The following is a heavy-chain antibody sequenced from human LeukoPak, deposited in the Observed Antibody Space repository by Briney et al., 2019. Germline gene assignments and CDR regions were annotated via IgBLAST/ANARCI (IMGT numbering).Heavy chain of an antibody. CDR2: MNPNSGNT. V-gene: IGHV1-8*02. D-gene: IGHD1-20*01. CDR3: ARGRNWNGRGSRLPRDYYYYMDV. J-gene: IGHJ6*03. CDR1: GYTFTSYD. Sequence: ASVKVSCKASGYTFTSYDINWVRQATGQGLEWMGWMNPNSGNTGYAQKLQGRVTMTTDTSTSTAYMELRSLRSDDTAVYYCARGRNWNGRGSRLPRDYYYYMDVWGKGTTVTVSS.